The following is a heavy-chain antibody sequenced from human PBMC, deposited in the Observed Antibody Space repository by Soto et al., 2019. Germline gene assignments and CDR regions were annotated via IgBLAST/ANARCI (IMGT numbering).Heavy chain of an antibody. CDR2: IIPIFGTA. J-gene: IGHJ6*02. V-gene: IGHV1-69*06. CDR1: GGTFSSYA. D-gene: IGHD3-22*01. CDR3: ARDYDSSGYPGYYGMDV. Sequence: SVKVSCKASGGTFSSYAISWVRQAPGQGLEWMGGIIPIFGTANYAQKFQGRVTITADKSTSTAYMELSSLRSEDTAVYYCARDYDSSGYPGYYGMDVWGQGTLVTVSS.